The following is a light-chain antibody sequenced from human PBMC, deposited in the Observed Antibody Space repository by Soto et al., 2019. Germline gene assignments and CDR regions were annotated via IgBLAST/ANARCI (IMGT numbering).Light chain of an antibody. V-gene: IGLV2-14*01. Sequence: QSALTQPASVSGSPGQSITISCTGTSSDVGGYNYVSWYQQHPGKAPKLMIYDVSNRPSGVSNRFSGSKSGNTASLTISGPQAWDEADYYCRSYTSSSTDVVFGGGTKLTVL. CDR1: SSDVGGYNY. CDR3: RSYTSSSTDVV. J-gene: IGLJ2*01. CDR2: DVS.